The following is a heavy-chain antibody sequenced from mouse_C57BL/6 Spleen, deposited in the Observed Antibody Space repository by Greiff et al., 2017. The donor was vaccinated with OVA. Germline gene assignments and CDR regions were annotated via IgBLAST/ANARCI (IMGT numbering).Heavy chain of an antibody. CDR1: GFSLTSYG. CDR2: IWSGGST. J-gene: IGHJ4*01. D-gene: IGHD2-12*01. Sequence: QVQLKESGPGLVQPSQSLSITCTVSGFSLTSYGVHWVRQSPGTGLEWLGVIWSGGSTDYNAAFISRLSISKDNSKSQVFFKMNSLQADDTAIYYCARRAYYSPYYAMDYWGQGTSVTVSS. CDR3: ARRAYYSPYYAMDY. V-gene: IGHV2-2*01.